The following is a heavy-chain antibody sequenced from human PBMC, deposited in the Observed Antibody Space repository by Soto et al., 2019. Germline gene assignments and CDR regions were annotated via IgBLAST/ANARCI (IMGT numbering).Heavy chain of an antibody. CDR1: GFTFSSYS. V-gene: IGHV3-48*01. Sequence: PGGSLRLSCAASGFTFSSYSMNWVRQAPGKGLEWVSYISSSSSTIYYADSVKGRFTISRDNAKNSLYLQMNSLRAEDTAVYYCARMSGMEGCSGGSCSVFRLYYYYYMDVWGKGTTVTVSS. J-gene: IGHJ6*03. CDR2: ISSSSSTI. CDR3: ARMSGMEGCSGGSCSVFRLYYYYYMDV. D-gene: IGHD2-15*01.